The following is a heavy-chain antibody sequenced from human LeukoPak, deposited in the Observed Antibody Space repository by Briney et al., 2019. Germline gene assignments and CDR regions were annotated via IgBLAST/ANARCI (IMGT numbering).Heavy chain of an antibody. J-gene: IGHJ5*02. Sequence: SETLFLTCTVSGGSISSGFYYWSWIRQPAGKGLEWIGRIYSSGSTNYNPSLKSRVSISVDTSKNHFSLNLSSVTAADTAVYYCARHAIDIVVVPAASNWFDPWGQGTLVTVSS. CDR3: ARHAIDIVVVPAASNWFDP. V-gene: IGHV4-61*02. CDR2: IYSSGST. CDR1: GGSISSGFYY. D-gene: IGHD2-2*01.